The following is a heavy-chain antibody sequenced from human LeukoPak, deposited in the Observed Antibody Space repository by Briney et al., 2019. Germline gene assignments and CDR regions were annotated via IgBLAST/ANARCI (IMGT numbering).Heavy chain of an antibody. CDR1: GYTFSSYG. CDR3: ARDDYGEPGWFDP. CDR2: ISGYDGNT. J-gene: IGHJ5*02. V-gene: IGHV1-18*01. D-gene: IGHD4-17*01. Sequence: ASVKLSCKASGYTFSSYGISWVRQAPGQGLEWMGWISGYDGNTKYAQKLQGRVSLTTDSSTSTVYMELRSLRSDDTAVYYCARDDYGEPGWFDPWGQGTLVAVSS.